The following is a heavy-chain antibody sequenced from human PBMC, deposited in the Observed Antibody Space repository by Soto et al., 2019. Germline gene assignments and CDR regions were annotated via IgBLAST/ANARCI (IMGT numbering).Heavy chain of an antibody. CDR3: AKGYCSSTSCSFDY. CDR2: ISGTGDTT. Sequence: GGSLRLSCAASGFTFTNFAMNWVRQAPEKGLEWVSVISGTGDTTYNADSVKGRFTISRDNSMNTAFLQMNSLRAEDTALYYCAKGYCSSTSCSFDYWGQGTLVTVSS. J-gene: IGHJ4*02. D-gene: IGHD2-2*01. V-gene: IGHV3-23*01. CDR1: GFTFTNFA.